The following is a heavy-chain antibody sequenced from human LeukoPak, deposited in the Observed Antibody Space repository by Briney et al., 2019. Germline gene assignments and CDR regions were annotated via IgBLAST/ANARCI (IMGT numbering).Heavy chain of an antibody. D-gene: IGHD2-15*01. CDR3: ARGWRQDNAFDL. CDR2: ITQDGSEK. CDR1: EFTFSSRQ. Sequence: PGGSLRLSCAASEFTFSSRQMSWVRQAPGKGLEWVAKITQDGSEKYYMDSVKGRFIISRDNGKNSLYLQMNSLRVEDTAVYYCARGWRQDNAFDLWGQGTMVTVSS. J-gene: IGHJ3*01. V-gene: IGHV3-7*04.